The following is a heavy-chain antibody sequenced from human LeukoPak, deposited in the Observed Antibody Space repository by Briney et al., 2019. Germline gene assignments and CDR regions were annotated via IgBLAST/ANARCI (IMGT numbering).Heavy chain of an antibody. CDR2: IYSGGST. CDR3: ARVKVGATFFDY. CDR1: GFTVSSNY. V-gene: IGHV3-53*01. J-gene: IGHJ4*02. D-gene: IGHD1-26*01. Sequence: GGSLRLSCAASGFTVSSNYMSWVRQAPGKGLERVSLIYSGGSTYYADSAKGRFTISRDNSKNTLYLQMNSLRAEDTAVYYCARVKVGATFFDYWGQGTLVTVSS.